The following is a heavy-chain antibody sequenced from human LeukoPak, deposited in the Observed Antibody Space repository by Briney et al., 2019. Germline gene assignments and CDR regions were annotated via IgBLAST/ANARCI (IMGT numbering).Heavy chain of an antibody. Sequence: GGSLRLSCAASGFTFSSYAMSWVRQAPGKGLEWVSAISGSGGSTYYTDSVKGRFTISRDNSKNTLYPQMNSLRAEDTAVYYCAKDLEAGSGWPFDYWGQGTLVTVSS. J-gene: IGHJ4*02. D-gene: IGHD6-19*01. CDR1: GFTFSSYA. CDR3: AKDLEAGSGWPFDY. CDR2: ISGSGGST. V-gene: IGHV3-23*01.